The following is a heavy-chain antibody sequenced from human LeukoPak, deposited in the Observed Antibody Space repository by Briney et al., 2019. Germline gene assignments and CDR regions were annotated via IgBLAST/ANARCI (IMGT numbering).Heavy chain of an antibody. CDR3: ARGHPPGSGSSYNDLNWFDP. J-gene: IGHJ5*02. CDR1: GGSISSGGYY. CDR2: IYYSGRT. Sequence: PSETLSLTCTVSGGSISSGGYYWTWLRQHPGKGLESIGYIYYSGRTYYNPSLKSRVTISVDTSKNQFSLELSSVTAADTAVYYCARGHPPGSGSSYNDLNWFDPWGQGTLVTVSS. D-gene: IGHD3-10*01. V-gene: IGHV4-31*03.